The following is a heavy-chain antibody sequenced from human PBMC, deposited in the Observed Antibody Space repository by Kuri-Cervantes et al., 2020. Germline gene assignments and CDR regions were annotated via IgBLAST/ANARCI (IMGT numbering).Heavy chain of an antibody. D-gene: IGHD2-15*01. V-gene: IGHV4-30-2*01. CDR3: ARGYCSGGSCYFPFLEPRLYWYFDL. Sequence: SETLSLTCAVSGGSISSGGYSWSWIRQPPGTGLEWIGYIYQTGRAYYNPSLKSRVTISVDTSKNQFSLKLSSVTAADTAVYYCARGYCSGGSCYFPFLEPRLYWYFDLWGRGTLVTVSS. CDR2: IYQTGRA. CDR1: GGSISSGGYS. J-gene: IGHJ2*01.